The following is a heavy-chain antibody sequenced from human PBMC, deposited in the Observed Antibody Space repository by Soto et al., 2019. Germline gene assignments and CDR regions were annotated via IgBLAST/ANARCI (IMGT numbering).Heavy chain of an antibody. CDR1: GETINSFY. J-gene: IGHJ6*02. D-gene: IGHD6-6*01. Sequence: TVSGETINSFYWSWIMKTPGKGLEWIGYIYYSGSTNYNPSLKSRVTISIDTSKNQFSLKLNSVTAADTAVYYCARGDFLAALHGMDVWGQGTTVTVSS. CDR2: IYYSGST. CDR3: ARGDFLAALHGMDV. V-gene: IGHV4-59*01.